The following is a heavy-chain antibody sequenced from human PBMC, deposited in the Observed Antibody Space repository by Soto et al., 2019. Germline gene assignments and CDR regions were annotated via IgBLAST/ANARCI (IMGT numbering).Heavy chain of an antibody. CDR3: AKDQTAMTTFDF. V-gene: IGHV3-23*01. CDR1: GFTFNNYA. D-gene: IGHD4-17*01. Sequence: RVSCAASGFTFNNYAMSWVRQAPGKGLQWVSAISGSGDTTYYADSVKGRFTISRDNSKKTLYLQMNGLRAEDTAVYYCAKDQTAMTTFDFWGQGALVTVSS. CDR2: ISGSGDTT. J-gene: IGHJ4*02.